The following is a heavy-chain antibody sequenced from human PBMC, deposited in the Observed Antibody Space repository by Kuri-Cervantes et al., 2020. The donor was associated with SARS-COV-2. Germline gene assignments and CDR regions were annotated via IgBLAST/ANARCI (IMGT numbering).Heavy chain of an antibody. V-gene: IGHV4-30-4*08. CDR3: ASALAYYSDSSGFTYYFDY. J-gene: IGHJ4*02. CDR2: IYYSGST. Sequence: LRLSCTVSGGSISSGDYYWSWIRQPPGKGLEWIGYIYYSGSTYYNPSLRSRFTISVDTSKNQFSLKLTSVTAADTAVYYCASALAYYSDSSGFTYYFDYWGQGTQVTVSS. D-gene: IGHD3-22*01. CDR1: GGSISSGDYY.